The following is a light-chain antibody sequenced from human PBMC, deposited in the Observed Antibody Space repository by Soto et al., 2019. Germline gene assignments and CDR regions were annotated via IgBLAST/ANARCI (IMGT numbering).Light chain of an antibody. CDR3: CSYAGSGTLV. V-gene: IGLV2-23*01. CDR2: EGS. CDR1: NSDIGGYRF. Sequence: QSALTQPVSVSGSLGRSITISCTGSNSDIGGYRFVSWYQHHPGKAPKLLIFEGSKWPSGVSSRFSGSKSGNTASLTISTRQAEDEADYYCCSYAGSGTLVFGGGTKLTVL. J-gene: IGLJ2*01.